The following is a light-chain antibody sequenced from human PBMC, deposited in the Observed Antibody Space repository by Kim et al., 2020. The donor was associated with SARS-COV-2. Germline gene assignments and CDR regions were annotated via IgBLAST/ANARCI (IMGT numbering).Light chain of an antibody. CDR3: QQYGDSPRT. CDR2: NAS. J-gene: IGKJ1*01. Sequence: SPGERATLSCRASQSVRSSYFAWYQQKPGQAPRLLIYNASNRATGIPDRFSGSGSGTDFTLTISRVQPEDFAVYYCQQYGDSPRTFGQGTKVDIK. CDR1: QSVRSSY. V-gene: IGKV3-20*01.